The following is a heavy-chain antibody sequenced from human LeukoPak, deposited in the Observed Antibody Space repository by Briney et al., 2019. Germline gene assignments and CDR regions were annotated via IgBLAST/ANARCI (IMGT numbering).Heavy chain of an antibody. CDR2: IYSGVGP. CDR3: ASKDYYDSSGYYFPEYFQH. J-gene: IGHJ1*01. Sequence: GGSLRLSCTVSGFTVSSNSMSWVRQAPGKGLEWVSFIYSGVGPHYSDSVKGRFTISRDDSKNTLYLQMNSLRAEDTAVYYCASKDYYDSSGYYFPEYFQHWGQGTLVTVSS. CDR1: GFTVSSNS. D-gene: IGHD3-22*01. V-gene: IGHV3-53*01.